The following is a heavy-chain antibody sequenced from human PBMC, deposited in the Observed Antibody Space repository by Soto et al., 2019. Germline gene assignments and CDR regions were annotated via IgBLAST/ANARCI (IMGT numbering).Heavy chain of an antibody. D-gene: IGHD5-18*01. V-gene: IGHV4-39*02. CDR1: GGSILDSTYY. CDR2: IFYSGGT. J-gene: IGHJ3*02. CDR3: ARDGGRRGYSYGFDI. Sequence: PSETLSLTCTVSGGSILDSTYYWAWIRQSPGKGLEWIGTIFYSGGTFYTPSLKSRVTMSVDTSNNQFSLKLSSVTAADTAVYYCARDGGRRGYSYGFDIWGQGTMVTVSS.